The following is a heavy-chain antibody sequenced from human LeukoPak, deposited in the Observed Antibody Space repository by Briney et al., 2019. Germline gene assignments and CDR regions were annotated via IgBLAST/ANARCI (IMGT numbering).Heavy chain of an antibody. CDR1: GGSISSYY. V-gene: IGHV4-59*12. Sequence: SETLSLTCTVSGGSISSYYWSWIRQPPGKGLEWIGYIYYSGSTNYNPSLKSRVTMSVDTSKNQFSLKLSSVTAADTAVYYCARGFRRVDYWGQGTLVTVSS. CDR3: ARGFRRVDY. D-gene: IGHD3-3*01. CDR2: IYYSGST. J-gene: IGHJ4*02.